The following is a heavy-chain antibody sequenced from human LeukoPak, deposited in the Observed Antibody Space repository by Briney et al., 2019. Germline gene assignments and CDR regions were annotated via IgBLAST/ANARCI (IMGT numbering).Heavy chain of an antibody. CDR3: ARMNLGYCSGGSCYDY. D-gene: IGHD2-15*01. Sequence: SVKASCKASGGTFSSYAISWVRQAPGQGLEWMGGIIPIFGTANYAQKFQGRVTITADESTSTAYMELSSLRSEDTAVYYCARMNLGYCSGGSCYDYWGQGTLVTASS. CDR2: IIPIFGTA. J-gene: IGHJ4*02. V-gene: IGHV1-69*13. CDR1: GGTFSSYA.